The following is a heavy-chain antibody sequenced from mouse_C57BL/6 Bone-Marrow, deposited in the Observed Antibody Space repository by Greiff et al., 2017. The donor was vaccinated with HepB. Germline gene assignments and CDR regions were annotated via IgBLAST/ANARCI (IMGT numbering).Heavy chain of an antibody. CDR3: ARWEPDYYGSSCDYFDY. D-gene: IGHD1-1*01. Sequence: VQLQQSGAELARPGASVKLSCKASGYTFTSYGISWVKQGTGQGLEWIGEIYPRSGNTYYNEKFKGKATMTAVKSSSTAYMELPSLTSECSAVYFCARWEPDYYGSSCDYFDYWGQGTTLTVSS. V-gene: IGHV1-81*01. CDR1: GYTFTSYG. CDR2: IYPRSGNT. J-gene: IGHJ2*01.